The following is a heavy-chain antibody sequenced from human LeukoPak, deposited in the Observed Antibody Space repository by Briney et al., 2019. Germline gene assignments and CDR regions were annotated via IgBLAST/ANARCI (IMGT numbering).Heavy chain of an antibody. Sequence: PGGSLRLSCAASGFTFSSFWMNWVRQAPGKGLEWVANIKEDGSQKYYVDSLKGRFTISRDNAKNSLYLQMSSLRAEDTAVYYCGRGFSSAVDIWGQGTMVTVSS. CDR2: IKEDGSQK. V-gene: IGHV3-7*01. J-gene: IGHJ3*02. CDR3: GRGFSSAVDI. CDR1: GFTFSSFW.